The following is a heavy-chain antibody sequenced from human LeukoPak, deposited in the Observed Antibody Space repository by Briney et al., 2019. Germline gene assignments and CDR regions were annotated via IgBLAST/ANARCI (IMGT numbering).Heavy chain of an antibody. D-gene: IGHD1-1*01. J-gene: IGHJ3*02. CDR3: ARVERGFDAFDI. V-gene: IGHV4-30-4*08. Sequence: SQTLSLTCTVSGGSISSGDYYWSWIRQPPGKGLEGIVYIYYSGSTYSNPSLKSRVTISVDTSKNQFSLKLSSVTAADTAVYYCARVERGFDAFDIWGQGTMVTVSS. CDR1: GGSISSGDYY. CDR2: IYYSGST.